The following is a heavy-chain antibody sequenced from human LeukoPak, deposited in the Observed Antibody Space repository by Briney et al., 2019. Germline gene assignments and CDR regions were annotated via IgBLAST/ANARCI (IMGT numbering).Heavy chain of an antibody. Sequence: GGSLRLSCAASGFTFSSYAMNWVRQAPGKGLEWVSAISGSGGSTRYADSVRGRFTISRDNSMNTLSLQMNTLRAEDTAVYYCAKRLYQGQQWLVPGFDYWGQGTLVTVSS. J-gene: IGHJ4*02. CDR1: GFTFSSYA. V-gene: IGHV3-23*01. CDR3: AKRLYQGQQWLVPGFDY. D-gene: IGHD6-19*01. CDR2: ISGSGGST.